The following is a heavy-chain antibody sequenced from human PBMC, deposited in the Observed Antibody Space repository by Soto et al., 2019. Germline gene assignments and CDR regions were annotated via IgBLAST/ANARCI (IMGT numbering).Heavy chain of an antibody. CDR1: GGSISSGDYY. CDR3: ARGDIVGVAALYYYYYYGMDV. V-gene: IGHV4-30-4*01. Sequence: QVQLQESGPGLVKPSQTLSLTCTVSGGSISSGDYYWSWIRQPPGKGLEWIGYIYYSGSTYYNPSLKSRVTISVDTSKNQFSLKLSSVTAADTAVYYCARGDIVGVAALYYYYYYGMDVWGQGTTVTVSS. J-gene: IGHJ6*02. D-gene: IGHD2-15*01. CDR2: IYYSGST.